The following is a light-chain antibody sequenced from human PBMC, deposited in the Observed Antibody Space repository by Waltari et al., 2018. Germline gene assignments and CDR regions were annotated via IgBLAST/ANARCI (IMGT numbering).Light chain of an antibody. CDR3: QQYFNSPIA. J-gene: IGKJ5*01. CDR2: WAS. V-gene: IGKV4-1*01. CDR1: QSILYTSNDKNY. Sequence: DIVMTQSSDSLLVSLGERATISCNSSQSILYTSNDKNYLAWYQQKAGQPPRLLVHWASIRESGVPDRFRGSGSGTDFTLTISNLQPEDVAFYWCQQYFNSPIAFGQGTRLEIK.